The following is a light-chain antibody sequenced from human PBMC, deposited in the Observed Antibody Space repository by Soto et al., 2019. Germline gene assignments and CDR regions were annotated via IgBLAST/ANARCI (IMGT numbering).Light chain of an antibody. CDR2: DAS. J-gene: IGKJ4*01. V-gene: IGKV3-20*01. Sequence: ELVLTQSPTTLSLSPGEGATLSCRASQRILSSYVVWYQQRPGQAPRLLIYDASTRAPGIPDRCSGSGSGTDFIITISRVEPEEFAVYDGQHFGRSFNFGGGTIVVS. CDR3: QHFGRSFN. CDR1: QRILSSY.